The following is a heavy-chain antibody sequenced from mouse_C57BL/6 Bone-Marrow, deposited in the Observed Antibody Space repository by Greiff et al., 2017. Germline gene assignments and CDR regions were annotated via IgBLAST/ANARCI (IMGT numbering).Heavy chain of an antibody. CDR1: GYTFTDYY. V-gene: IGHV1-76*01. D-gene: IGHD3-1*01. Sequence: QVQLQQSGAELVRPGASVKLSCKASGYTFTDYYINWVKQRPGQGLEWIARIYPGSGNTYYNEKFKGKATLTAEKSSSTAYMQLSSLTSEDSAVYFCARSGGFDDWGQGTTLTVSA. CDR2: IYPGSGNT. CDR3: ARSGGFDD. J-gene: IGHJ2*01.